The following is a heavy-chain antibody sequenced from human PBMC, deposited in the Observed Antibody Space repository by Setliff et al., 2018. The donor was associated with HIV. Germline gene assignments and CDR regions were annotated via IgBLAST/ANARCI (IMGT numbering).Heavy chain of an antibody. Sequence: PGGSLRLSCAASGLTFRNAWMSWVRQAPGKGLEWVGRIKSKTDGGTTDYAAPVKGRFTISRDDSKNTLDLQMNSLQTEDTAVYYCTTGYDADYYDSGGHYYIDYWGQGTLVTVS. J-gene: IGHJ4*02. D-gene: IGHD3-22*01. V-gene: IGHV3-15*01. CDR1: GLTFRNAW. CDR3: TTGYDADYYDSGGHYYIDY. CDR2: IKSKTDGGTT.